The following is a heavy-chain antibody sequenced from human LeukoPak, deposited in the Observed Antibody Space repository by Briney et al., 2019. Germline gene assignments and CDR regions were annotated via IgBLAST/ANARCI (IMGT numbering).Heavy chain of an antibody. D-gene: IGHD2-15*01. CDR3: ARGRYCSGGSCYSHSAGY. CDR1: GGSFSGYY. CDR2: INHSGST. Sequence: PSETLSLTCAVYGGSFSGYYWSWIRQPPGKGLEWIGEINHSGSTNYNPSLKSRVTISVDTSKNQFSLKLSSVTAADTAVYYCARGRYCSGGSCYSHSAGYWGQGTLVTVSS. V-gene: IGHV4-34*01. J-gene: IGHJ4*02.